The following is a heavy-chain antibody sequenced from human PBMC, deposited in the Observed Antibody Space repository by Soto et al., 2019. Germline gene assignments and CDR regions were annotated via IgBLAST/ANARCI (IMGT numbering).Heavy chain of an antibody. J-gene: IGHJ4*02. D-gene: IGHD6-6*01. Sequence: GGSLRLSCAASGFTFSSYSMNWVRQAPGKGLEWVSSISSSSSYIYYADSVKGRSTISRDNAKNSLYLQMNSLRAEDTAVYYCARAHSPSSSSVYWGQGTLVTVSS. CDR1: GFTFSSYS. V-gene: IGHV3-21*01. CDR2: ISSSSSYI. CDR3: ARAHSPSSSSVY.